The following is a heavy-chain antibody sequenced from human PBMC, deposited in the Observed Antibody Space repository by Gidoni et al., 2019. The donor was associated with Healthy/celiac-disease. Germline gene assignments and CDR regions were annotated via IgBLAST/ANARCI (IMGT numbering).Heavy chain of an antibody. D-gene: IGHD6-19*01. J-gene: IGHJ4*02. V-gene: IGHV3-30*02. CDR2: IRYDGSNK. Sequence: QVQLVESGGGVVQPGGSLRLSCAASGFTFRSYGMHWVRQAPGKGLEWVAFIRYDGSNKYYADSVKGRFTISRDNSKNTLYLQMNSLRAEDTAVYYCAKSRKPQQWLVFEVAYWGQGTLVTVSS. CDR3: AKSRKPQQWLVFEVAY. CDR1: GFTFRSYG.